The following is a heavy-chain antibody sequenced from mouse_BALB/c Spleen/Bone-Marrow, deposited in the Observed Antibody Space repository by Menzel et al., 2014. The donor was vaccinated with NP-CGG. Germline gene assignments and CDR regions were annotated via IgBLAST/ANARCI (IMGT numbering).Heavy chain of an antibody. J-gene: IGHJ3*01. CDR2: INPSSGYT. V-gene: IGHV1-7*01. Sequence: VKVVESGAELAKPGASVKMSCKASGYTFTSYWMHWVKQRPGQGLEWIGNINPSSGYTEYNQKFKDKATLTADKSSSTAYMQLSSLTSEGSAVYYCARPITTGIQAWFAYWGQGILVTVSA. CDR3: ARPITTGIQAWFAY. CDR1: GYTFTSYW. D-gene: IGHD2-4*01.